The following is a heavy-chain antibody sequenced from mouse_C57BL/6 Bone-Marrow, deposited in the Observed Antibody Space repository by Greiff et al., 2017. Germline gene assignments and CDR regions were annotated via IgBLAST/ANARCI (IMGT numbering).Heavy chain of an antibody. CDR2: SYPGDGDT. CDR1: GYAFSSSW. Sequence: QVQLQQSGPELVKPGASVKISCKASGYAFSSSWMNWVKQRPGKGLEWIGRSYPGDGDTNYNGKFKGKATRTADKYSSTAYMQLSSLTSEDSAVYFCALRFAYWGQGTLVTVSA. CDR3: ALRFAY. J-gene: IGHJ3*01. V-gene: IGHV1-82*01.